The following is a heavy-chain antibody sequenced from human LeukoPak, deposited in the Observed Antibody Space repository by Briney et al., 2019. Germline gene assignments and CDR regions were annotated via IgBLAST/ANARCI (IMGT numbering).Heavy chain of an antibody. Sequence: SVKVSCKASGGTFSSYAISWVRQAPGQGLEWMGRIIPIFGTANYAQKFQGRVTITTDESTSTAYMELSSLRSEDTAVYYCATLPRGYYYDSSEGYWGQGTLITVSS. CDR1: GGTFSSYA. V-gene: IGHV1-69*05. D-gene: IGHD3-22*01. CDR2: IIPIFGTA. CDR3: ATLPRGYYYDSSEGY. J-gene: IGHJ4*02.